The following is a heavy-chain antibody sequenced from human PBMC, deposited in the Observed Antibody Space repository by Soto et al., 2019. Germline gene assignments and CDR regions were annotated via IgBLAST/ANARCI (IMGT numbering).Heavy chain of an antibody. CDR3: ARDRLLGEVATGDECDP. V-gene: IGHV4-59*01. CDR2: IYYSGST. CDR1: GGSISSYY. D-gene: IGHD3-16*01. Sequence: PSETLALTCTVSGGSISSYYWSWVRQPPGKGLEWIGYIYYSGSTNYNPSLKSRVTISVDTSKNQFSLKLSSVTAADTAVYYCARDRLLGEVATGDECDPGGQGTMGT. J-gene: IGHJ5*02.